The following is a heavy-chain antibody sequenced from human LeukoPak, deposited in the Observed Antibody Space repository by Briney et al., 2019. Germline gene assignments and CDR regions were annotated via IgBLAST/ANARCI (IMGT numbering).Heavy chain of an antibody. D-gene: IGHD4-11*01. CDR2: IYYSGNT. J-gene: IGHJ5*02. CDR3: ARGAGGFSNYNWFDP. V-gene: IGHV4-39*07. Sequence: NPSETLSLTCTVSGGSISSSTYYWGWIRQPPGKGLEWIGNIYYSGNTYYNPSLQSRVTISVDTSKNQFSLKLGSVTAADTAVYYCARGAGGFSNYNWFDPWGQGTLVTVSS. CDR1: GGSISSSTYY.